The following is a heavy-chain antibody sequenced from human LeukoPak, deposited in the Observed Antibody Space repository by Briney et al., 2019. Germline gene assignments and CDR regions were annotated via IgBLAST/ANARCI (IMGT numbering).Heavy chain of an antibody. CDR3: ARPLYYENAFDI. V-gene: IGHV4-39*01. CDR1: GCSISSSSYY. D-gene: IGHD2-8*01. J-gene: IGHJ3*02. Sequence: SETLSLTCTVSGCSISSSSYYWGWIRQPPGKGLEWIGDIYYSGSNNYNPALQSRVTIAVGTTNNQCSLKLSSVTAADTAVYYCARPLYYENAFDIWRQGTMVTVPS. CDR2: IYYSGSN.